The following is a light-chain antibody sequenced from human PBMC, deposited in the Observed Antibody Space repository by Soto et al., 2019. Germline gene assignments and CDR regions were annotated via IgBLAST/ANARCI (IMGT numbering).Light chain of an antibody. CDR2: AAS. Sequence: DIQMTQSPSSLSAFVGDRVTITCRASQDIDNFLAWYQQKPGKVPKLLIYAASTLQSGVPSRFSGSGSGTDFTLTISSQQPEDVATYYCQKCKVAPFTFGGGTKVEIK. V-gene: IGKV1-27*01. CDR3: QKCKVAPFT. CDR1: QDIDNF. J-gene: IGKJ4*01.